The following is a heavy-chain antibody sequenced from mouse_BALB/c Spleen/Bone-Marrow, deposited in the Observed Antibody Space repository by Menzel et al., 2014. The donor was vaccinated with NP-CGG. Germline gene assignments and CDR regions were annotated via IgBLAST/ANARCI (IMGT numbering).Heavy chain of an antibody. J-gene: IGHJ1*01. CDR2: IDPANGNT. Sequence: QLQQSGAELVKPGASVKLSCTASGFNIKDTYLHWVKQRPEQGLEWIGRIDPANGNTKYDPKFQGKATITADTSSNTAYLQLSSLTSEDTAVYYCASYRYAWYFDVWGAGTTVTVSS. D-gene: IGHD2-14*01. V-gene: IGHV14-3*02. CDR1: GFNIKDTY. CDR3: ASYRYAWYFDV.